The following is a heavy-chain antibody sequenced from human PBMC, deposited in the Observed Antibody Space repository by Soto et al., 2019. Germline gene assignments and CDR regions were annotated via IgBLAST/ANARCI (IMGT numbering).Heavy chain of an antibody. J-gene: IGHJ4*02. Sequence: QVQLVQSGAEVKKPGSSVKVSCKASGGTFSIYTISWVRQAPGQGLEWMGRIIPILGIANYAQKFQGRVTITADRSTSTAYMALSSLRTEDTAVYYCASTGYSSRSHFDYWGQGTMVTVSS. CDR3: ASTGYSSRSHFDY. D-gene: IGHD6-13*01. CDR1: GGTFSIYT. V-gene: IGHV1-69*02. CDR2: IIPILGIA.